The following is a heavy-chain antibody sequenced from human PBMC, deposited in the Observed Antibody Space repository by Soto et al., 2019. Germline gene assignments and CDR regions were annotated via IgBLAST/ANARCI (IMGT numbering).Heavy chain of an antibody. V-gene: IGHV1-69*02. D-gene: IGHD6-19*01. J-gene: IGHJ6*02. CDR2: IIHILGIA. CDR1: GGNFSSYN. Sequence: VQLVQSGAEVKKHGSSVTVSCTASGGNFSSYNISRVRQAPGQGIEWMGRIIHILGIANYAQKFQGGVTITADTSTSTAYRELSRSRSEDTAVYYCARADNPDSSGCSSPYYGMDVWGQGTTVTVSS. CDR3: ARADNPDSSGCSSPYYGMDV.